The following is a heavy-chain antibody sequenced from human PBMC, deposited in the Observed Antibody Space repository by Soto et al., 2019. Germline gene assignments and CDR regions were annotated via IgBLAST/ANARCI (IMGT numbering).Heavy chain of an antibody. CDR2: IVVGSGNT. V-gene: IGHV1-58*01. D-gene: IGHD2-21*02. CDR3: AGDGARRVTAILFPAMRAFDI. CDR1: GFTFTSSA. Sequence: QMQLVQSGPEVKKPGTSVKVSCKASGFTFTSSAVQWVRQARGQRLEWIGWIVVGSGNTNYAQKFQERVTITRDMSTSTAYMELSSLRSEDTSVYYCAGDGARRVTAILFPAMRAFDIWGQGTMVTVSS. J-gene: IGHJ3*02.